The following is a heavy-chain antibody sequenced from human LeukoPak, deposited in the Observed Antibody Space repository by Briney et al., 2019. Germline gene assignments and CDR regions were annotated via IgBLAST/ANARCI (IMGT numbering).Heavy chain of an antibody. D-gene: IGHD3-16*01. J-gene: IGHJ3*02. CDR1: GYTFMSHG. CDR3: ARATGSWGHDGFDI. Sequence: ASVKVSCKAYGYTFMSHGISWVRQAPGQGLEWMGWISGSSSNTNYAQRLQGRVTMTTDTSTTTAYMELRSLRSDDTAVYYCARATGSWGHDGFDIWGQGTMVTVSS. V-gene: IGHV1-18*01. CDR2: ISGSSSNT.